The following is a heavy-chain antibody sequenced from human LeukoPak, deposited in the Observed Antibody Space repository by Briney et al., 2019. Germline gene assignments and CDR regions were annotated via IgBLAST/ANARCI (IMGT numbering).Heavy chain of an antibody. CDR2: IYTSGGT. V-gene: IGHV4-4*09. Sequence: PSETLSLTCTVSGDSISSYYWSWIRQPPGKGLEWIGYIYTSGGTNYIPSLKGRVTISIDTSKNQFSLKLSSVTAADLAVYYCARLTRLSTSPDRYYLDYWGQGTLVTVSS. D-gene: IGHD6-6*01. CDR3: ARLTRLSTSPDRYYLDY. CDR1: GDSISSYY. J-gene: IGHJ4*02.